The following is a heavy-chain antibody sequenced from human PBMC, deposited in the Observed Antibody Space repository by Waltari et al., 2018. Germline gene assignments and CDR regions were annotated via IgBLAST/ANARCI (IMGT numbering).Heavy chain of an antibody. J-gene: IGHJ6*02. CDR2: MSGIGLI. CDR3: AKDEGNRIAPTFGMDG. D-gene: IGHD2-21*01. CDR1: GFTLTSYT. V-gene: IGHV3-23*01. Sequence: EFQLLEAGGGLAQPGGSLRLSCAASGFTLTSYTLSWVRQAPGEGVEWVALMSGIGLIENADSVKGRFTISRDKAKNTLYLEMNRLRAEDTAVYYCAKDEGNRIAPTFGMDGWGHGTTVIVS.